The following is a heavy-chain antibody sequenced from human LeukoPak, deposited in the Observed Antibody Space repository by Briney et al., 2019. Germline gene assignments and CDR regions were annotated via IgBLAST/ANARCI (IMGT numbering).Heavy chain of an antibody. CDR3: AKQMAVDYFDY. CDR2: ISYDGKNE. CDR1: GFTFTSYS. Sequence: PGGFLRLSCAASGFTFTSYSMNWVRQAPGKGLEWVAVISYDGKNEYYTDSVKGRFTISRDNAKNTLYLQMNSLRAEDTAVYYCAKQMAVDYFDYWGQGTLVTVSS. J-gene: IGHJ4*02. D-gene: IGHD5-24*01. V-gene: IGHV3-30*18.